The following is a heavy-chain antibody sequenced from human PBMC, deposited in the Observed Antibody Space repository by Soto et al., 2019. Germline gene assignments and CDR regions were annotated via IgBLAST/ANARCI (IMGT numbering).Heavy chain of an antibody. CDR3: ARTTAVPNTLRSRYFFDY. V-gene: IGHV4-61*01. J-gene: IGHJ4*02. Sequence: SETLSLTCSVSGGSVSYKTYYWSWIRHPPGKRLEWIGYVYYSGTTNYNPSLKSRVTISVDLSKNRFSLRLSSVTTADTALYYCARTTAVPNTLRSRYFFDYWGQGTLVTVSS. D-gene: IGHD4-17*01. CDR1: GGSVSYKTYY. CDR2: VYYSGTT.